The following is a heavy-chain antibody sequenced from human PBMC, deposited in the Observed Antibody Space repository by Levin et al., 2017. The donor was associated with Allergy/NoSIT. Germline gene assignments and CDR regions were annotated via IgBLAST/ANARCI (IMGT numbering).Heavy chain of an antibody. J-gene: IGHJ4*02. CDR3: ARRTDTGGYNYFDY. CDR2: IYTSGST. Sequence: PSETLSLTCTVSGGSISSYYWSWIRQPAGKGLEWIGRIYTSGSTNYNPSLKSRVTMSVDTSKNQFSLKLSSVTAADTAVYYCARRTDTGGYNYFDYWGQGTLVTVSS. CDR1: GGSISSYY. D-gene: IGHD6-13*01. V-gene: IGHV4-4*07.